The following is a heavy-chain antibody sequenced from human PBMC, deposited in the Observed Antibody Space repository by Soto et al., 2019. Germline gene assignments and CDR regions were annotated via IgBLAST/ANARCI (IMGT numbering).Heavy chain of an antibody. CDR1: GDSVSSNSAA. V-gene: IGHV6-1*01. CDR2: TYYRSKWYN. D-gene: IGHD3-16*01. CDR3: ARDRGGSILGDYYYYMDV. Sequence: QSQTLSLTCAISGDSVSSNSAAWNWIRQSPSRGLEWLGRTYYRSKWYNDYAVSVKSRITINPDTSKNQFSLQLNSVTPEDTAVYYCARDRGGSILGDYYYYMDVWGKGTTVTVSS. J-gene: IGHJ6*03.